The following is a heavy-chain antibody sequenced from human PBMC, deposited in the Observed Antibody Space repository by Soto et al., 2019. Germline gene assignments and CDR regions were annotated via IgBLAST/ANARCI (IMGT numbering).Heavy chain of an antibody. J-gene: IGHJ6*02. D-gene: IGHD3-3*01. Sequence: PSETLSLTCTVSGGSISSSSYYWGWIRQPPGKGLEWIGSIYYSGSTYYNPSLKSRVTISVDTSKNQFSLKLSSVTAADTAVYYCAGLHAITILGRDYYYYGMDVWGQGTTVTVSS. CDR2: IYYSGST. CDR3: AGLHAITILGRDYYYYGMDV. CDR1: GGSISSSSYY. V-gene: IGHV4-39*01.